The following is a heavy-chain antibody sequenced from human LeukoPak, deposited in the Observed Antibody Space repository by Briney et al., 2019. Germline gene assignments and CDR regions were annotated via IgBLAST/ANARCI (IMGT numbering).Heavy chain of an antibody. CDR3: ARQAGSYSFYYFDY. D-gene: IGHD2-21*01. CDR1: GGSISNYY. CDR2: IYYNGDI. V-gene: IGHV4-59*08. J-gene: IGHJ4*02. Sequence: SETLSLTCTVSGGSISNYYWSWIRQPPGKGLEWIGYIYYNGDINYNPSLKSRVTISVDTSKNQFSLKLSSVTAADTAVYYCARQAGSYSFYYFDYWGQGTLVTVSS.